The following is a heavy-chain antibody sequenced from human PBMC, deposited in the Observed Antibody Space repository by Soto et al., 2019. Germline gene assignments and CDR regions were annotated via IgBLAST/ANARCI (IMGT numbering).Heavy chain of an antibody. V-gene: IGHV3-23*01. J-gene: IGHJ3*02. Sequence: DVQLLESGGGLVQPGGSLRLSCAASGFTFSSYAMSWVRQAPGKGLAWVSSLTGSGGSTYYADSVKGRFTISRDNSRDTVYRQMNSLRAEDTAVYYCAGGGTSGNYAFDIWGQGTLVTVSS. D-gene: IGHD2-8*01. CDR2: LTGSGGST. CDR1: GFTFSSYA. CDR3: AGGGTSGNYAFDI.